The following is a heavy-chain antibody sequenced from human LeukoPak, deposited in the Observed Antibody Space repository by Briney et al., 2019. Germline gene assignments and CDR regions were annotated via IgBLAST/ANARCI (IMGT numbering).Heavy chain of an antibody. CDR1: GYRFPSYW. D-gene: IGHD5-18*01. Sequence: GESLRISCKASGYRFPSYWITWVRQMPGKGLEWMGGIDPIDFYTTYSPSFQGHVTISADKSIATVYLRWSSLKASDTAMYYCARARVDTAMADFDYWGQGTLVTVSS. V-gene: IGHV5-10-1*01. CDR2: IDPIDFYT. CDR3: ARARVDTAMADFDY. J-gene: IGHJ4*02.